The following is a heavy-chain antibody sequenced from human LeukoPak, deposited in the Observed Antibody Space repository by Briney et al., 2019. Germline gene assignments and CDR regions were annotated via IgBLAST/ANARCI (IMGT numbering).Heavy chain of an antibody. J-gene: IGHJ4*02. CDR3: ARGVEPLAANTLAY. CDR2: LYSDSNT. CDR1: GFTVITND. D-gene: IGHD1-14*01. V-gene: IGHV3-53*01. Sequence: SGGSLRLSCAASGFTVITNDMTWVRQAPGKGLEWVSVLYSDSNTKYSDSVQRRFTISRDNSKNTLYLEMNSLSPDDTAVYYCARGVEPLAANTLAYWGQGTLVTLSS.